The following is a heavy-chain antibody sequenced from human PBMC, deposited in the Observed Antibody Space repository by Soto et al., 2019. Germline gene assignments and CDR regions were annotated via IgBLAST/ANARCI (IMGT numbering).Heavy chain of an antibody. J-gene: IGHJ4*02. CDR1: GGSINSYY. V-gene: IGHV4-4*07. Sequence: TSETLSLTCTVSGGSINSYYWSWIRQSAGKGLEWIGRVYPSGSTFYNPSLKSRLTMSVDTPNNQFSLKLSSVTAADTAVYSCARDKGDSRIDYWGLGTLVTVSS. CDR3: ARDKGDSRIDY. D-gene: IGHD3-22*01. CDR2: VYPSGST.